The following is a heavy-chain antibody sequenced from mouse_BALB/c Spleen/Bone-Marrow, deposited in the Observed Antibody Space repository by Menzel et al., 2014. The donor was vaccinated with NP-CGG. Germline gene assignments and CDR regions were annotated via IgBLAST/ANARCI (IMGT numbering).Heavy chain of an antibody. J-gene: IGHJ3*01. D-gene: IGHD1-1*01. CDR3: GRSGGSSYVFAY. Sequence: VQLQQSGPELVKPGASVKISCKASGYSFTDYFMNWVKQSHGKSLEWIGRINPYNGDTFYNQKFEGKATLTVDKSSSTAHMELLSLTSEDSAVHYCGRSGGSSYVFAYWGQGTLVTVSA. V-gene: IGHV1-37*01. CDR1: GYSFTDYF. CDR2: INPYNGDT.